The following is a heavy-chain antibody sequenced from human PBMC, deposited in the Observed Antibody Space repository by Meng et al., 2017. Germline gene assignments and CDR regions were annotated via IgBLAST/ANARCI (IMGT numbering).Heavy chain of an antibody. D-gene: IGHD3-10*01. Sequence: SETLSLTCAVSGYSISSGYYWGWIRQPPGKGLEWIGSIYHSGSTYYNPSLKSRVTISVDTSKNQFSLKLSSVTAADTAVYYCARVRGYYYGSGSAAAFDIWGQGTMVTVSS. J-gene: IGHJ3*02. CDR2: IYHSGST. V-gene: IGHV4-38-2*01. CDR3: ARVRGYYYGSGSAAAFDI. CDR1: GYSISSGYY.